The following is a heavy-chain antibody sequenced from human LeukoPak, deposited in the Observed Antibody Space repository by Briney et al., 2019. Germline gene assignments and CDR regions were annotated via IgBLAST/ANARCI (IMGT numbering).Heavy chain of an antibody. CDR3: ARGYYDSSGYYLGKKGSDY. Sequence: SVKVSCKASGGTFSSYAISWVRQAPGQGLEWMGRIIPIFGTANYAQRFQGRVTITTDESTSTAYMELNSLRPEDTAVYYCARGYYDSSGYYLGKKGSDYWGQGTLVTVSS. V-gene: IGHV1-69*05. D-gene: IGHD3-22*01. J-gene: IGHJ4*02. CDR1: GGTFSSYA. CDR2: IIPIFGTA.